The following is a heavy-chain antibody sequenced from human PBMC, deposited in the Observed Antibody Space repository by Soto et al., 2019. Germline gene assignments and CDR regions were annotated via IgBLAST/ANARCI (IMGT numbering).Heavy chain of an antibody. D-gene: IGHD1-26*01. Sequence: GGSLRLSCAASGFTFSSYAMHWVRQAPGKGLEWVAVISYDGSNKYYADSVKGRFTISRDNSKNTLYLQMNSLRAEDTAVYYCARVEGVNSGSYVGLSTDFDYWGQGTLVTVSS. CDR3: ARVEGVNSGSYVGLSTDFDY. V-gene: IGHV3-30-3*01. CDR2: ISYDGSNK. J-gene: IGHJ4*02. CDR1: GFTFSSYA.